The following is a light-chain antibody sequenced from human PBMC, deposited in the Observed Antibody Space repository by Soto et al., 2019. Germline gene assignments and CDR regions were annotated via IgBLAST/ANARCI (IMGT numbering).Light chain of an antibody. CDR3: QQGHNWPLT. CDR1: QGLSGS. J-gene: IGKJ5*01. V-gene: IGKV1-12*01. Sequence: DIQMTQSPSSVSASVGDRVTITCRATQGLSGSLAWYQQKPGKAPKLLISVTSRLQSGVPSRLSGSASGTDFTLTIDSLQPEDLAIYYCQQGHNWPLTFGQGTRLEIK. CDR2: VTS.